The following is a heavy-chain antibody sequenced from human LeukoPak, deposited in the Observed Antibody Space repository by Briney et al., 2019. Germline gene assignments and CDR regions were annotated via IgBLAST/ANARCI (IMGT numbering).Heavy chain of an antibody. Sequence: GGTLRLSCAASGFTFTRFAMSWVRQAPGKGLEWGSTICRSGVATYYANSAKGRVTLSRENSKNTVYLSMNSLRAEDTAIYYCATHSHDGSAPYYEVQLDYWGQGTLVTVSS. CDR3: ATHSHDGSAPYYEVQLDY. CDR2: ICRSGVAT. V-gene: IGHV3-23*01. D-gene: IGHD3-22*01. J-gene: IGHJ4*02. CDR1: GFTFTRFA.